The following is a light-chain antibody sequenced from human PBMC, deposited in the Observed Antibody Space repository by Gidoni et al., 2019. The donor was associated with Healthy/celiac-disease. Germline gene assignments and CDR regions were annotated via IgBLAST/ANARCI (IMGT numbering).Light chain of an antibody. Sequence: SYELTQPPSVPVYPGQTARITCSGDALPKQYAYWYQQKPGQAPVLVIYKDSERPSGIPERFSGSSSGTTVTLTISGVQAEDEADYYCQSADSSGTYVVFGGGTKLTVL. CDR1: ALPKQY. J-gene: IGLJ2*01. CDR2: KDS. CDR3: QSADSSGTYVV. V-gene: IGLV3-25*03.